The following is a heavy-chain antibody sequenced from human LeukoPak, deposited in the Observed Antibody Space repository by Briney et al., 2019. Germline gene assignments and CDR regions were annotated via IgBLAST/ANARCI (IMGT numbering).Heavy chain of an antibody. CDR1: GGSISSGSYY. Sequence: SQTLSLTCTFSGGSISSGSYYWSWIRQPAGKGLEWIGRIYTSGSTNYSPSLKSRVTISVDTSKNQFSLKLSSVTAADTAVYYCARPAEIGVGVDYWGQGTLVTVSS. D-gene: IGHD3-3*01. CDR3: ARPAEIGVGVDY. J-gene: IGHJ4*02. CDR2: IYTSGST. V-gene: IGHV4-61*02.